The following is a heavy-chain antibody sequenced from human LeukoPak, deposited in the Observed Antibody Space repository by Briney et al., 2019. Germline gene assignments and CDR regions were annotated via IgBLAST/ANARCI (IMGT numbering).Heavy chain of an antibody. D-gene: IGHD3-16*01. J-gene: IGHJ4*02. CDR2: INAGNGNT. V-gene: IGHV1-3*01. CDR3: ARVSRGVWGSYSDY. CDR1: GYTFTSYA. Sequence: ASVNVSCKASGYTFTSYAMHWVRQAPGQRLEWMGWINAGNGNTKYSQKFQGRVTITRDTSASTAYMELSSLRSEDTAVYYCARVSRGVWGSYSDYWGQGTLVTVSS.